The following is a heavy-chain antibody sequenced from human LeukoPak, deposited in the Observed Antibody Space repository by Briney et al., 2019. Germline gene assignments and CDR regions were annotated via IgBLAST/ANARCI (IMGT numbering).Heavy chain of an antibody. CDR3: ARVSYCSSTSCYFDY. D-gene: IGHD2-2*01. J-gene: IGHJ4*02. Sequence: GESLKISCKGSGSSFTSYWIGWVRPMPGKGLGWMGIIYPGDSDTRYSPSFQGQVTISADKSISTAYLQWSSLKASDTAMYYCARVSYCSSTSCYFDYWGQGTLVTVSS. V-gene: IGHV5-51*01. CDR1: GSSFTSYW. CDR2: IYPGDSDT.